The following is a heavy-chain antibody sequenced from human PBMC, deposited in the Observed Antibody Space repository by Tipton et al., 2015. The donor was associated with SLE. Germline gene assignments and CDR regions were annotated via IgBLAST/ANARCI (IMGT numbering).Heavy chain of an antibody. Sequence: TLSLTCTVSGGSISSHYWSWIRQPPGKALEWIGYVSYSGTTNYNPSFRSRVTVSVDTSKNQFSLKLTSVTAADTSVYYCAKIMRGPSFYYYYMDVWGKGTTVTVSS. D-gene: IGHD3-10*01. V-gene: IGHV4-59*04. CDR1: GGSISSHY. CDR3: AKIMRGPSFYYYYMDV. CDR2: VSYSGTT. J-gene: IGHJ6*03.